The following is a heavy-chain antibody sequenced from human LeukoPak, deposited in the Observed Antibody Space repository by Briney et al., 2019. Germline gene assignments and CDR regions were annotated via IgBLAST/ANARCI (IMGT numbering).Heavy chain of an antibody. CDR1: RFSFSDYD. J-gene: IGHJ6*02. CDR2: ISSSGSTI. D-gene: IGHD3-10*01. Sequence: GGSLRLSCAASRFSFSDYDMIWVRQAPGKGLEWVSYISSSGSTIYYADSVKGRFTISRDNAKNSLYLQMNSLRAEDTAVYYCAGGSGSYLIPHYYYYYGMDVWGQGTTVTVSS. V-gene: IGHV3-11*01. CDR3: AGGSGSYLIPHYYYYYGMDV.